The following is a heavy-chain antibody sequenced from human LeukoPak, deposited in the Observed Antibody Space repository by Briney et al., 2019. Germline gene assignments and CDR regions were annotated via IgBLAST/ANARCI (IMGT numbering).Heavy chain of an antibody. CDR3: ARDSRSIAATYYFDY. V-gene: IGHV3-48*01. D-gene: IGHD6-13*01. J-gene: IGHJ4*02. CDR1: GFTFSGYA. Sequence: GGSLRLSCAASGFTFSGYAMNWVRQAPGKGLEWVSYISSSSSTIYYADSVKGRFTISRDNAKNSLYLQMNSLRAEDTAVYYCARDSRSIAATYYFDYWGQGTLVTVSS. CDR2: ISSSSSTI.